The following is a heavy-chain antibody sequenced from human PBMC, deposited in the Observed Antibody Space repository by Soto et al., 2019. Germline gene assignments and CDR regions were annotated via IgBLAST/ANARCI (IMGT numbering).Heavy chain of an antibody. CDR2: ITYDGSFQ. V-gene: IGHV3-30*18. Sequence: QVQLVESGGGVVQPGGSLRLSWQASGFNFDNYGMHWVRQAPGKGLEWVAVITYDGSFQYYADSVKGRFTISRDNSKNTLFLHLNTLKPEDTAVYHCAKDRVGGTFYTPLGFWGQGTLVTVSS. J-gene: IGHJ4*02. CDR1: GFNFDNYG. CDR3: AKDRVGGTFYTPLGF. D-gene: IGHD1-7*01.